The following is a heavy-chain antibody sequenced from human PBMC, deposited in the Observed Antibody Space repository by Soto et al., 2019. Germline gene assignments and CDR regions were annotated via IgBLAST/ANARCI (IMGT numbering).Heavy chain of an antibody. CDR2: ISGSGGST. D-gene: IGHD4-4*01. CDR3: AKVRRGNYVGSWFDP. CDR1: GFTFSSYA. J-gene: IGHJ5*02. Sequence: GGSLRLSCAASGFTFSSYAMSWVRQAPGKGLEWVSAISGSGGSTYYADSVKGRFTLSRENSKNTLYLQMNSLRAEDTAVYYCAKVRRGNYVGSWFDPWGQGTLVTVSS. V-gene: IGHV3-23*01.